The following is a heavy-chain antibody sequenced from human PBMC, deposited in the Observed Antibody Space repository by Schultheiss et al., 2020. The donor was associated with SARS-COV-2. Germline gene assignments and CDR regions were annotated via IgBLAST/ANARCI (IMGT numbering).Heavy chain of an antibody. CDR1: GYIFTGYY. J-gene: IGHJ4*02. CDR2: ISVYNGNT. V-gene: IGHV1-18*04. Sequence: ASVKVSCKASGYIFTGYYMHWVRQAPGLGLEWVGWISVYNGNTKYGQKVQGRVTMTADTSTTTGYMELRSLRSDDTAVYYCATGIGTTGTTFDFWGQGTLVTVSS. CDR3: ATGIGTTGTTFDF. D-gene: IGHD1-1*01.